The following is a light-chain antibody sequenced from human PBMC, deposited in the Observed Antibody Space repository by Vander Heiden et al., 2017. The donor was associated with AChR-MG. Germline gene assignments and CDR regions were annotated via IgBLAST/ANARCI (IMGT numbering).Light chain of an antibody. CDR2: GAS. CDR1: QSVSSN. J-gene: IGKJ2*01. CDR3: QQYNNWPPMYT. Sequence: DIVMTPSPATLSVSPGERATLSCRASQSVSSNLAWYQQKPGQAPRLLIYGASTRATGSPARFSGSGSGTEFTLTISSLQSEDFAVYYCQQYNNWPPMYTFGQGTKLEIK. V-gene: IGKV3-15*01.